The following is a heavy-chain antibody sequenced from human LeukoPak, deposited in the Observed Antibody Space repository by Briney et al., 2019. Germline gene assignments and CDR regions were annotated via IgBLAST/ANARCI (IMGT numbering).Heavy chain of an antibody. V-gene: IGHV1-2*06. J-gene: IGHJ4*02. D-gene: IGHD6-13*01. CDR2: IDPNSGGT. CDR1: GYTFTGYY. CDR3: ARVGSSSWYSFDY. Sequence: ASVKVSCKASGYTFTGYYIHWVRRAPGQGLEWMGRIDPNSGGTSYAQKFQGGVTMTRDTSISTAFMDLSRLRSDDTAVYYCARVGSSSWYSFDYWGQGTLVTVSS.